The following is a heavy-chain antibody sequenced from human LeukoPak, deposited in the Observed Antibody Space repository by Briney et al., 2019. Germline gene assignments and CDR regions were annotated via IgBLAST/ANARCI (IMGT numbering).Heavy chain of an antibody. CDR1: GYSISSGYY. Sequence: SETLSLTCTVSGYSISSGYYWGWIRQPPGEGLEWIGSIYTSGSTNYDPSLKSRVTMSVDTSKNQFPLKLSSVTAADTAVYYCARDRPGQLAPDYWGQGTLVTVSS. J-gene: IGHJ4*02. CDR3: ARDRPGQLAPDY. CDR2: IYTSGST. V-gene: IGHV4-38-2*02. D-gene: IGHD6-6*01.